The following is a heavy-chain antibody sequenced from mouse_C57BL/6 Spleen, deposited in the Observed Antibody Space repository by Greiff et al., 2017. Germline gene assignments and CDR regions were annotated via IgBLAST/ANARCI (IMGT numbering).Heavy chain of an antibody. Sequence: QVQLQQSGAELVKPGASVKISCKASGYAFSSYWMNWVKQRPGKGLEWIGQIYPGDGDTNYNGKFKGKATLTADKSSSTAYMQLSSLTSEDSAVXFCARRVTTVVATPYYYAMDYWGQGTSVTVSS. D-gene: IGHD1-1*01. V-gene: IGHV1-80*01. CDR3: ARRVTTVVATPYYYAMDY. J-gene: IGHJ4*01. CDR1: GYAFSSYW. CDR2: IYPGDGDT.